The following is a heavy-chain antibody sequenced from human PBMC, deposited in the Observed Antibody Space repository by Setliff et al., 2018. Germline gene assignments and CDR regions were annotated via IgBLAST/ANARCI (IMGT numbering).Heavy chain of an antibody. CDR2: IYTSGST. J-gene: IGHJ6*03. D-gene: IGHD5-18*01. V-gene: IGHV4-4*07. CDR3: ARENSYGPYYYYYYMDV. CDR1: GGSISSYY. Sequence: KPSETLSLTCTVSGGSISSYYWSWIRQPAGKGLEWIGRIYTSGSTNYNPSLKSRVTMSVDTSKNQFSLKLSPVTAADTAVYYCARENSYGPYYYYYYMDVWGKGTTVTVSS.